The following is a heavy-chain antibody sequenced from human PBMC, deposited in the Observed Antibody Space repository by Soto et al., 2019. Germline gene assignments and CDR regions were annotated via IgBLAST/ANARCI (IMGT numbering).Heavy chain of an antibody. J-gene: IGHJ4*02. CDR3: ARLDTSSWSGLDY. CDR2: ISYDGSNK. D-gene: IGHD6-13*01. CDR1: GFTFSRHA. Sequence: QVQLVESGGGVVQPGRSLRVSCAASGFTFSRHAMHWVRQAPGKGLEWVAIISYDGSNKYYADSVKGRFTISRDNSKSTLYLQMNSLRPEDTAVYYCARLDTSSWSGLDYWGQGTLVTVSS. V-gene: IGHV3-30-3*01.